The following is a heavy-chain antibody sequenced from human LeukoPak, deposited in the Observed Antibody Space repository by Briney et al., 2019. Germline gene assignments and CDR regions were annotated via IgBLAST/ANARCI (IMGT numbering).Heavy chain of an antibody. CDR2: ISAYSGNT. D-gene: IGHD3-22*01. V-gene: IGHV1-18*01. CDR1: GYTFTSYG. J-gene: IGHJ4*02. Sequence: ASVKVSCKASGYTFTSYGISWVRQAPGQGLEWMGWISAYSGNTNYAQKLQGRVTMTTDTSTSTAYMELRSLRSDDTAVYYCARGASSYYDSSDYFDYWGQGTLVTVSS. CDR3: ARGASSYYDSSDYFDY.